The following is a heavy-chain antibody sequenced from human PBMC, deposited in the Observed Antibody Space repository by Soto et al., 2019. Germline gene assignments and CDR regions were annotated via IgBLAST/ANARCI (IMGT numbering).Heavy chain of an antibody. J-gene: IGHJ6*02. CDR1: GYIFTSYW. D-gene: IGHD6-13*01. V-gene: IGHV5-51*01. CDR3: LRNGIAAEYGMDV. CDR2: IYPGDSDT. Sequence: GESLKISCKGSGYIFTSYWIGWVRQMPGKGLEWMGIIYPGDSDTRYSPSFQGQVTISADKSISTAYLQWSSLKASDTAMYYCLRNGIAAEYGMDVCGQRTTVTVSS.